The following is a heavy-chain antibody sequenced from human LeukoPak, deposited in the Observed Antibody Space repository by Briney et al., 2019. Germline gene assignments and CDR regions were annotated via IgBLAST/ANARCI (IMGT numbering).Heavy chain of an antibody. V-gene: IGHV3-53*01. CDR3: ARLSGSYYEADY. CDR1: GFTVGSSY. CDR2: FYSGGST. J-gene: IGHJ4*02. D-gene: IGHD1-26*01. Sequence: GGSLRLSCAASGFTVGSSYMGWVRQAPGKGLEWVSVFYSGGSTYYADSMKGRFTLSRDNSKNTLYLQMNSLRAEDTAVCYCARLSGSYYEADYWGQGTLVTVSS.